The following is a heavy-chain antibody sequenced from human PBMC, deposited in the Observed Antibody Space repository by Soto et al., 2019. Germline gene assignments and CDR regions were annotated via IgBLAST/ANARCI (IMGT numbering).Heavy chain of an antibody. D-gene: IGHD2-2*01. J-gene: IGHJ4*02. Sequence: QVQLVQSGAEVKKPGSSVKVSCKASGGTFSSYTISWVRQAPGQGLEWMGRIIPILGIANYAQKFQGRVTITADKSTSTAYMELSSLRYEDTAVYYCARGRYCSSTSCYAPFDYWGQGTLVTVSS. CDR2: IIPILGIA. V-gene: IGHV1-69*02. CDR3: ARGRYCSSTSCYAPFDY. CDR1: GGTFSSYT.